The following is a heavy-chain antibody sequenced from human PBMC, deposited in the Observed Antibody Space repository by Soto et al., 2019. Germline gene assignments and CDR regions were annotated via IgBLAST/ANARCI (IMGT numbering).Heavy chain of an antibody. CDR2: ISGSGGST. CDR1: GFTFSSYA. Sequence: VGSLRLSCAASGFTFSSYAMSWVRQAPGKGLEWVSAISGSGGSTYYADSVKGRFTISRDNSKNTLYLQMNSLRAEDTAVYYCAKSRPPQTTLRYYFDYWGQGTLVTVSS. CDR3: AKSRPPQTTLRYYFDY. V-gene: IGHV3-23*01. D-gene: IGHD3-16*01. J-gene: IGHJ4*02.